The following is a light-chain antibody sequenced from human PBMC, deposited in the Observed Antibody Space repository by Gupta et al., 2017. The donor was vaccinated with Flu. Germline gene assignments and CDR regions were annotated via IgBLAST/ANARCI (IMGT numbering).Light chain of an antibody. J-gene: IGKJ1*01. CDR2: GAS. V-gene: IGKV3-20*01. Sequence: ETVLTQSPGTLSLSPGERATLSCRASQRVGSSYLAWYQQKPGQAPRLLTYGASSRSTGIPDRFSGSGCGTDFTLTISRLEPEDFAVYYCQQYGSSPWTFGQGTKVEIK. CDR3: QQYGSSPWT. CDR1: QRVGSSY.